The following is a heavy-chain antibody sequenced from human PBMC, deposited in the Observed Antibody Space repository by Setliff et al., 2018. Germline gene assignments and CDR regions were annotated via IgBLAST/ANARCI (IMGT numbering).Heavy chain of an antibody. D-gene: IGHD6-13*01. V-gene: IGHV7-4-1*02. Sequence: EASVKVFCKASGYTFTGYAMNWVRQAPGQGLEWMGWINTNTGNPTYAQGFTGRFVFSLETSVSTAYLQINSLKAADTAIYYCARAYGISWSAVDYWGQGTVVTVS. J-gene: IGHJ4*02. CDR2: INTNTGNP. CDR1: GYTFTGYA. CDR3: ARAYGISWSAVDY.